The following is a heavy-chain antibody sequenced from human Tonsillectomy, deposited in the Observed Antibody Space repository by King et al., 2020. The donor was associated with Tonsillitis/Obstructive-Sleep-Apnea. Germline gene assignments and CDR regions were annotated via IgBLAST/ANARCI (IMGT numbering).Heavy chain of an antibody. Sequence: QITLKESGPVLVKPTETLTLTCTVSGFSLSKPRMGVSWIRQPPGKALEWLAHIFSNDEKSYNTSLKSRLTISKDTSKSQVLLTITNVDPVDTATYYCARGWLVYDSWGQGTLVTVSS. J-gene: IGHJ4*02. V-gene: IGHV2-26*01. CDR2: IFSNDEK. D-gene: IGHD6-19*01. CDR1: GFSLSKPRMG. CDR3: ARGWLVYDS.